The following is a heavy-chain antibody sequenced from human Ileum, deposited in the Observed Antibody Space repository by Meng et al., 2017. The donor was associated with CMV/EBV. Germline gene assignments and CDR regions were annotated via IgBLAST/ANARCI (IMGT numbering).Heavy chain of an antibody. CDR1: GGSISTDF. CDR2: AYYDGTT. V-gene: IGHV4-59*01. CDR3: ARGGASSKWFDS. D-gene: IGHD4-11*01. J-gene: IGHJ5*01. Sequence: SETLSLTCIVSGGSISTDFWSWIRQPPGKGLDWIGWAYYDGTTNYSPSLESRVAVSVDTSKNQFSLTLASVTAADTGIYYCARGGASSKWFDSWGQGTLVTVSS.